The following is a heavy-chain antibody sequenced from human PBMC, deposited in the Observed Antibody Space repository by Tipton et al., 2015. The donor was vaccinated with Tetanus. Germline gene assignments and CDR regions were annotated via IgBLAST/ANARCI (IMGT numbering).Heavy chain of an antibody. CDR1: GGSLSRYY. CDR3: ARRRHTWNRGGFDI. Sequence: LRLSCAVYGGSLSRYYWTWIRQPPGKGLEWIGEVDDSGSTNYSPSLKSRVTISLDTSKNEFSLRLNSLTAADTAVYYCARRRHTWNRGGFDIWGQGTMVTVSS. CDR2: VDDSGST. J-gene: IGHJ3*02. V-gene: IGHV4-34*01. D-gene: IGHD1-20*01.